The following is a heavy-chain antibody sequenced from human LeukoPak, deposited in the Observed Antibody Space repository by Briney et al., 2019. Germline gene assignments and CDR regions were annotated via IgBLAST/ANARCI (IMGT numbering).Heavy chain of an antibody. Sequence: GGSLRLSCAASGFTFSSYEMNWVRQAPGKGLEGVSYISSSGSTIYYADSVKGRFTISRDNAKNSLYLQMNSLRAEDTAVYYCARQAYGDFDYWGEGTLVTVSS. CDR2: ISSSGSTI. CDR3: ARQAYGDFDY. D-gene: IGHD4-17*01. V-gene: IGHV3-48*03. J-gene: IGHJ4*02. CDR1: GFTFSSYE.